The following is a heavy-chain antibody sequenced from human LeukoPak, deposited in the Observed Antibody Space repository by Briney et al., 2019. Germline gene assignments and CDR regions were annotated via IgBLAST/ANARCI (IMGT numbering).Heavy chain of an antibody. CDR2: ISAYNGNT. CDR1: GGTFSSYA. D-gene: IGHD4-17*01. V-gene: IGHV1-18*01. Sequence: GSSVKVSCKASGGTFSSYAISWVRQAPGQGLEWMGWISAYNGNTNYAQKLQGRVTMTTDTSTSTAYMELRSLRSDDTAVYYCAREGDDYGDFMNWFDPWGQGTLVTVSS. CDR3: AREGDDYGDFMNWFDP. J-gene: IGHJ5*02.